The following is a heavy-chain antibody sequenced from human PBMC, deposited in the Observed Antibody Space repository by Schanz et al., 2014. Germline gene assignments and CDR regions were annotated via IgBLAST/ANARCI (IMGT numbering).Heavy chain of an antibody. CDR1: GLNFDYYG. V-gene: IGHV3-48*04. J-gene: IGHJ1*01. Sequence: EVQLVESGGGVVQPGRSLRLSCATSGLNFDYYGMNWVRQAPGKGLEWVSDISDSGDSTHYADSVKGRFTISRDNAKNSLYLQMNSLRAEDTASYYCARDTAQSCIGPSCFEYFQHWGQGALVTVSS. CDR3: ARDTAQSCIGPSCFEYFQH. D-gene: IGHD2-2*01. CDR2: ISDSGDST.